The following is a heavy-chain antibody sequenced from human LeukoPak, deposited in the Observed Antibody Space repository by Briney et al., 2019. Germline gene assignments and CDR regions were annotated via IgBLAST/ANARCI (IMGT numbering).Heavy chain of an antibody. Sequence: GGSLRLSCAASGFTFSNSAMGWARQAPGKGLEWVSGISGSGGSTYYAESVKGRFTISRDNSKNTLYLQMNSLRAEDTAVYYCAKDRTSYPGDYWGQGTLVTVSS. J-gene: IGHJ4*02. V-gene: IGHV3-23*01. CDR1: GFTFSNSA. CDR3: AKDRTSYPGDY. CDR2: ISGSGGST. D-gene: IGHD1-14*01.